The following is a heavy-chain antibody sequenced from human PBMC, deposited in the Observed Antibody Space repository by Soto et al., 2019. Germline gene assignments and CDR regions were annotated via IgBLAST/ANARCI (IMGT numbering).Heavy chain of an antibody. Sequence: QVQLVESGGGVVQPGRFLRLSCAASGFTFSSYGMHWVRQAPGKGLEWVAVISYDGSNKYYADSVKGRFTISRDNAKNTRYLEMSSLRAEDTAVYYCAKDQEGYYLPCWCQATILTVS. V-gene: IGHV3-30*18. CDR2: ISYDGSNK. J-gene: IGHJ4*02. CDR3: AKDQEGYYLPC. D-gene: IGHD5-12*01. CDR1: GFTFSSYG.